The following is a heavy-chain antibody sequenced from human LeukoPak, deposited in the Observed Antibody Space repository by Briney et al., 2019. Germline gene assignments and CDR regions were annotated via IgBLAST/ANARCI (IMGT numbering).Heavy chain of an antibody. CDR1: GYRFTSYW. CDR3: AQPHCSGGSCCRGAFDV. V-gene: IGHV5-51*01. Sequence: GESLKISCKASGYRFTSYWIGWVRQMPGKGLEWMGIIYPGDSDTGYSPSFQGQVTISADKSFNIAYLQWSSLKASDTAMYYCAQPHCSGGSCCRGAFDVGGQGTMVIV. D-gene: IGHD2-15*01. J-gene: IGHJ3*01. CDR2: IYPGDSDT.